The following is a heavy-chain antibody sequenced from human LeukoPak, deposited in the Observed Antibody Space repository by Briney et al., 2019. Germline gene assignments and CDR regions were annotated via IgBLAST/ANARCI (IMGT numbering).Heavy chain of an antibody. Sequence: PGGSLRLSCAASGFTFSSYAMHWVRQAPGKGLEWVAVISYDGSNKYYADSVKGRFTISRDNSKNTLYLQMSSQRAEDTAVYYCAGEHVCELAYFDYWGQGTLVTVSS. D-gene: IGHD3-10*01. CDR1: GFTFSSYA. J-gene: IGHJ4*02. CDR2: ISYDGSNK. CDR3: AGEHVCELAYFDY. V-gene: IGHV3-30-3*01.